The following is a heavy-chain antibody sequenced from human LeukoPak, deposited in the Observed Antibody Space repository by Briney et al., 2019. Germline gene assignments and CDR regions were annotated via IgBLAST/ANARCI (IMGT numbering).Heavy chain of an antibody. CDR3: GLLGDSSGYISYYFDY. Sequence: GGSLRVSCAASGFTFSSYSMNWVRQAPGNGLEWVSSISSSSSYIYYADSVKGRFTISRDNAKNSLYLQMNSLRAEDTAVYYCGLLGDSSGYISYYFDYWGQGTLVTVSS. J-gene: IGHJ4*02. V-gene: IGHV3-21*01. CDR1: GFTFSSYS. CDR2: ISSSSSYI. D-gene: IGHD3-22*01.